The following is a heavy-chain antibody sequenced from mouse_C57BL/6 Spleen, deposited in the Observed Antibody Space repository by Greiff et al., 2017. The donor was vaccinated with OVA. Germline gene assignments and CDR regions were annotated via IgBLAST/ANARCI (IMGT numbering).Heavy chain of an antibody. CDR3: TGRADYGSVMDG. D-gene: IGHD1-1*01. V-gene: IGHV2-2*01. Sequence: QVQLKESGPGLVQPSQSLSITCTVSGFSLTSYGVHWVRQSPGKGLEWLGVIWSGGRTDSNAAFISILSSRKDNSNSQFLFKMSVLQADDAAIYYWTGRADYGSVMDGWGKGASVTVSS. J-gene: IGHJ4*01. CDR2: IWSGGRT. CDR1: GFSLTSYG.